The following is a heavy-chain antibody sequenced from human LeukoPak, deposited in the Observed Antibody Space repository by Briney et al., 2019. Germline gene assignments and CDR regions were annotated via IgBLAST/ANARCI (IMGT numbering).Heavy chain of an antibody. CDR3: ARAGGVDTAMDANFDY. V-gene: IGHV4-30-4*01. D-gene: IGHD5-18*01. CDR1: GGSISSGDYY. Sequence: PSQTLSLTCTVSGGSISSGDYYWSWIRQPPGKGLEWIGYIYYSGSTYYNPSLKSRVTISVDTSKNQFSLKLSSVTAADTAMYYCARAGGVDTAMDANFDYWGQGTLVTVSS. J-gene: IGHJ4*02. CDR2: IYYSGST.